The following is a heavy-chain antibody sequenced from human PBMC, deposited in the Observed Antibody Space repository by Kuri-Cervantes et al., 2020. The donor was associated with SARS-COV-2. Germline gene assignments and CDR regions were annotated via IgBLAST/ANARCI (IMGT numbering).Heavy chain of an antibody. Sequence: GESLKISCKGSGYSFTSYWIGWVRQMPGEGLEWMGIIYPGDSDTRYSPSFQGQVTISADKSISTAYLQWSSLRASDTAVYFCARHAPPTGIVVVPAAIYYGMDVWGQGTTVTVSS. V-gene: IGHV5-51*01. J-gene: IGHJ6*02. CDR3: ARHAPPTGIVVVPAAIYYGMDV. D-gene: IGHD2-2*01. CDR2: IYPGDSDT. CDR1: GYSFTSYW.